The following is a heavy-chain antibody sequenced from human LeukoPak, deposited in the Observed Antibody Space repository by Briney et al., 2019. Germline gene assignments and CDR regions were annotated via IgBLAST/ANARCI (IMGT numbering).Heavy chain of an antibody. CDR3: ARFPGYSSSWYDPRYYYYGMDV. D-gene: IGHD6-13*01. Sequence: GASVKVSCKASGYTFTSYDINWVRQATGQGLEWMGWMNPNSGNTGYAQKFQGRVTMTRNTSISTAYMELSSLRSEDTAVYYCARFPGYSSSWYDPRYYYYGMDVWGQGTTVTVSS. V-gene: IGHV1-8*01. CDR1: GYTFTSYD. J-gene: IGHJ6*02. CDR2: MNPNSGNT.